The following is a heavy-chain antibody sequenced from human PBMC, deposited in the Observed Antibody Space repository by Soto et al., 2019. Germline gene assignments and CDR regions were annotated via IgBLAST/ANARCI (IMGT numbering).Heavy chain of an antibody. Sequence: PGGSLRLSCAASGFTFSSYAMHWVRQAPGKGLEWVAVISYDGSNKYYADSVKGRFTISRDNSKNTLYLQMNSLRAEDTAVYYCARDQLTDGSGRGVYYYYGMDVWGQGTTVTVSS. CDR1: GFTFSSYA. V-gene: IGHV3-30-3*01. CDR2: ISYDGSNK. D-gene: IGHD3-10*01. J-gene: IGHJ6*02. CDR3: ARDQLTDGSGRGVYYYYGMDV.